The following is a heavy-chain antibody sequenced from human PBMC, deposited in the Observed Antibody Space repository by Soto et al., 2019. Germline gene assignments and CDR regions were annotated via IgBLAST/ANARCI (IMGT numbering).Heavy chain of an antibody. D-gene: IGHD6-19*01. CDR2: IYYSGST. J-gene: IGHJ5*02. V-gene: IGHV4-59*01. Sequence: SETLSRTCTVSGGSISSYYWIWIRQPPGKGLEWIGYIYYSGSTNYNPSLKSRVTISVDTSKNQFSLKLSSVTAADTAVYYCARQYSSGWPSFDPWGQGTLVTVSS. CDR1: GGSISSYY. CDR3: ARQYSSGWPSFDP.